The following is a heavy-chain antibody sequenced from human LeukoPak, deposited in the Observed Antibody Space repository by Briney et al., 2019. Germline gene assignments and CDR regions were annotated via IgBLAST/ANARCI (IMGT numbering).Heavy chain of an antibody. D-gene: IGHD3-3*01. J-gene: IGHJ4*02. Sequence: SGTLSLTCTLSRGSIMTTHWWSWVRQPPGKGLEWIGEIYHTGTTNYNPSLKSRVTISVDTSKNQFSLKLSSVTAADTAVYYCARSLRFLEWLFNYFDYWGQGTLVTVSS. V-gene: IGHV4-4*02. CDR3: ARSLRFLEWLFNYFDY. CDR2: IYHTGTT. CDR1: RGSIMTTHW.